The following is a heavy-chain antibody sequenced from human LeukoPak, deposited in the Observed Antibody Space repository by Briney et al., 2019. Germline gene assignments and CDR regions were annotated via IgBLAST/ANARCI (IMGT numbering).Heavy chain of an antibody. CDR1: GFTFSDYY. CDR2: ISSSSIYT. Sequence: GGSLRLSCAASGFTFSDYYMSWIRQAPGKGLEWVSYISSSSIYTNYADSVKGRFTISRDNAKNSMYLQMNSLRAEDTAVYYCARDVERTGGTYYYGSGSPRGWGQGTLVTVSS. J-gene: IGHJ4*02. V-gene: IGHV3-11*05. CDR3: ARDVERTGGTYYYGSGSPRG. D-gene: IGHD3-10*01.